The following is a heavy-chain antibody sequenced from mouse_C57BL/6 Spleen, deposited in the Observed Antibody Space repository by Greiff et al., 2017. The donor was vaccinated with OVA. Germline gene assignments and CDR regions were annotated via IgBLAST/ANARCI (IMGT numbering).Heavy chain of an antibody. CDR3: ARGDGNYLAWFAY. CDR2: INPSNGGT. D-gene: IGHD2-1*01. J-gene: IGHJ3*01. Sequence: QVQLKQPGTELVKPGASVKLSCKASGYTFTSYWMHWVKQRPGQGLEWIGNINPSNGGTNYNEKFKSKATLTVDKSSSTAYMQLSSLTSEDSAVYYCARGDGNYLAWFAYWGQGTLVTVSA. V-gene: IGHV1-53*01. CDR1: GYTFTSYW.